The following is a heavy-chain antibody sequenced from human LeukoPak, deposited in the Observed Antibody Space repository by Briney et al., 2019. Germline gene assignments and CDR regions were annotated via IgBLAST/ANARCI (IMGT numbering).Heavy chain of an antibody. Sequence: PGGSLRLSCAASGFTFSSYWLNWVRQTPGKGLEWVANIKEDGSEKYDVDSVKGRFTISRDNAKSSLYLQMNSLRAEDTALYYCARSIMGGGAFDYWGQGTRVTVSS. D-gene: IGHD3-10*01. J-gene: IGHJ4*02. CDR3: ARSIMGGGAFDY. V-gene: IGHV3-7*03. CDR2: IKEDGSEK. CDR1: GFTFSSYW.